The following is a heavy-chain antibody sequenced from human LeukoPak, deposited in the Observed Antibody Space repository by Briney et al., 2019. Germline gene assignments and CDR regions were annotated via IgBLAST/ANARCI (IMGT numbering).Heavy chain of an antibody. J-gene: IGHJ4*02. D-gene: IGHD2-8*01. V-gene: IGHV4-38-2*01. CDR2: ISHSGST. CDR3: ARGSSSPDGVYFDY. CDR1: GYPINSDYY. Sequence: SETLSLTCAVSGYPINSDYYWGWIRQPPGKGLECVGTISHSGSTYYNPSHKSRVTISLDTSKNQFSLKLTSVTAADTAVYFCARGSSSPDGVYFDYWGQGTLVTVSS.